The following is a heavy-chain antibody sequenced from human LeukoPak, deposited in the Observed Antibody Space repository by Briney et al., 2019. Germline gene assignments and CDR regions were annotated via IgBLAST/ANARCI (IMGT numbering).Heavy chain of an antibody. CDR3: ARDSGTTGEVKFDP. Sequence: PSETLSLTCTVSGVSISSYYWSWIRQPAGKGLEWIGRIYTSGSTNYNPSLKSRVTMSVDTSKNQFSLKVTSVTAADTAVYYCARDSGTTGEVKFDPWGQGTLVTVSS. CDR1: GVSISSYY. CDR2: IYTSGST. J-gene: IGHJ5*02. D-gene: IGHD3-10*01. V-gene: IGHV4-4*07.